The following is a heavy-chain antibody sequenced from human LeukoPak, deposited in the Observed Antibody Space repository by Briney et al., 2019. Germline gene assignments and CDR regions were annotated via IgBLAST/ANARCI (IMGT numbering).Heavy chain of an antibody. Sequence: SHTLSLTCPVPCVSISSYYSSWIRQPPGKGLEWIGYIYYSGRTNYNPPLKSRVTISVDTSKNQFSLKLSSVTAADTAVYYCARFWGWRAFDIWGQGTMVTVSS. J-gene: IGHJ3*02. V-gene: IGHV4-59*01. D-gene: IGHD3-3*01. CDR2: IYYSGRT. CDR1: CVSISSYY. CDR3: ARFWGWRAFDI.